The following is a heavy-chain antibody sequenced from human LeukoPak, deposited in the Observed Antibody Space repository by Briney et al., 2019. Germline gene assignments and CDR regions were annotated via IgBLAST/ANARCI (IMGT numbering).Heavy chain of an antibody. CDR1: GYTFTSYY. Sequence: GASVKVSCKASGYTFTSYYMHWVRQAPGQGLEWMGIINPSGGSTSYAQKFQGRVTMTRDMSTSTVYMELSSLRSEDTAVYYCARELGDITMVRGVLNYYYYMDVWGKGTTVTVSS. J-gene: IGHJ6*03. CDR2: INPSGGST. V-gene: IGHV1-46*01. CDR3: ARELGDITMVRGVLNYYYYMDV. D-gene: IGHD3-10*01.